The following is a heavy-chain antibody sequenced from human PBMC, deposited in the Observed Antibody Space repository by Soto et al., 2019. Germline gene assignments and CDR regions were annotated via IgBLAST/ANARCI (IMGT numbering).Heavy chain of an antibody. D-gene: IGHD3-10*01. J-gene: IGHJ6*02. CDR2: IYSGGST. CDR1: GFTVSSNY. CDR3: ARGGSGSHYYYGMDV. V-gene: IGHV3-53*02. Sequence: EVQLVETGGGLIQPGGSLRLSCSASGFTVSSNYMSWVRNAPGKGLEWVSVIYSGGSTYYADFVKGRFTISRDNSKNTLYLQMNSLRAEDTAVYYCARGGSGSHYYYGMDVWGQGTTVTVSS.